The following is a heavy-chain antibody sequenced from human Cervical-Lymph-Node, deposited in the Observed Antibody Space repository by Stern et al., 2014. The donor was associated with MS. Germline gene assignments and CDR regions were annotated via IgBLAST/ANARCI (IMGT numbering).Heavy chain of an antibody. D-gene: IGHD1-14*01. CDR2: IIPMYGTA. CDR3: AREATAHSGTFDF. J-gene: IGHJ4*02. CDR1: GGSFSSYA. Sequence: MQLVESGAEMKKPGSSGKVSCKASGGSFSSYAVNWVRQAPGQRPEWMGGIIPMYGTANYAQEFQGRLTLIADESTSTAYMELISLTSEDTAMYYCAREATAHSGTFDFWGQGTLVTVSS. V-gene: IGHV1-69*01.